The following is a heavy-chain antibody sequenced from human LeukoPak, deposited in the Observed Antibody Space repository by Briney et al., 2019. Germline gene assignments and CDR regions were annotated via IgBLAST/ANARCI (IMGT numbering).Heavy chain of an antibody. CDR1: GDSVSSDSAS. Sequence: SQTLSLTCAISGDSVSSDSASWNWMRQSPSRGLEWLGRTYYRSKWYNDYAVSVRSRITINPDTSENQFSLQLESVTPEDTAVYYCARGYDFWNNYRQFDNWGQGTLVTVSS. V-gene: IGHV6-1*01. CDR2: TYYRSKWYN. CDR3: ARGYDFWNNYRQFDN. D-gene: IGHD3-3*01. J-gene: IGHJ4*02.